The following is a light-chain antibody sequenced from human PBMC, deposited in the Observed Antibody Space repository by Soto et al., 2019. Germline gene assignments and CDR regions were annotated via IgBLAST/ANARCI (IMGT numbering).Light chain of an antibody. CDR1: QSVRSY. J-gene: IGKJ4*01. CDR3: QQRSSSPLT. V-gene: IGKV3-11*01. Sequence: EIVLTQSPATLSLSPGERATLSCRASQSVRSYLAWYQQKPGQAPTLLIYDASNRATDIPARFSGSGSGTDFTLTISSLEPEDFAVYYCQQRSSSPLTFGGGTKVEIK. CDR2: DAS.